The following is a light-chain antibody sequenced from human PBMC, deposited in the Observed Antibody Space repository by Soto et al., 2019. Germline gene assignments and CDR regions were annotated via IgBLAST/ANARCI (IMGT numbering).Light chain of an antibody. CDR3: QQYNTWPRT. Sequence: DIQMTQSPSTLSASVGDRVTITCRASQSISSWLAWYQQKPGKAPKVLIYKASSLKSGVPSRFSGSGSGTEFTLTISSLQSEDFAIYFCQQYNTWPRTFGQGTKVDIK. J-gene: IGKJ1*01. CDR1: QSISSW. CDR2: KAS. V-gene: IGKV1-5*03.